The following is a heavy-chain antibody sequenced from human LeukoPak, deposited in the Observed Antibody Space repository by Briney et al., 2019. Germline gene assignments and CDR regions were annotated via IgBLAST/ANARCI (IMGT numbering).Heavy chain of an antibody. V-gene: IGHV1-2*06. CDR3: ARETGGSFEYFDY. D-gene: IGHD7-27*01. Sequence: ASVEVSCTASGYSFTSYYIHWVRQAPGQGLEWMGRINPSSGGTNYAQKFQGRVTMTRDTSITTAYMGLSSLRSDDTAVYYCARETGGSFEYFDYWGQGTLVTVSS. CDR1: GYSFTSYY. J-gene: IGHJ4*02. CDR2: INPSSGGT.